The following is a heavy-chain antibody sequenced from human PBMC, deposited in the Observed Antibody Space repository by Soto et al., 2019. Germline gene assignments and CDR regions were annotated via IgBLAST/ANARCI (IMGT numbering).Heavy chain of an antibody. CDR2: ISGSGGST. D-gene: IGHD3-22*01. Sequence: GGSLRLSCAASGFTFSSYAMSWVRQAPGKGLEWVSAISGSGGSTYYADSVKGRFTISRDNSKNTLYLQMNSPRAEDKAVYYCARSYYSDSSGYYTFDYWGQGTLVTVSS. J-gene: IGHJ4*02. CDR3: ARSYYSDSSGYYTFDY. V-gene: IGHV3-23*01. CDR1: GFTFSSYA.